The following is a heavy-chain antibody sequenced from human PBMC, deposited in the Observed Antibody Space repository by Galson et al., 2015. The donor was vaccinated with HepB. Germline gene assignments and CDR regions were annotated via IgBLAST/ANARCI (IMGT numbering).Heavy chain of an antibody. V-gene: IGHV3-30-3*01. CDR2: ISYDGSNK. D-gene: IGHD1-20*01. CDR3: ARASITGTGGLIDY. J-gene: IGHJ4*02. CDR1: GFTFSSYA. Sequence: SLRLSCAASGFTFSSYAMHWVRQAPGKGLEWVAVISYDGSNKYYADSVKGRFTISRDNSKNTLYLQMNSLRAEDTAVYYCARASITGTGGLIDYWGQGTLVTVSS.